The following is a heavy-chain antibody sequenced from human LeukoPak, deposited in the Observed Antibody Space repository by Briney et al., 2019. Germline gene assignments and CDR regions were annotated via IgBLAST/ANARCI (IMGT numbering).Heavy chain of an antibody. V-gene: IGHV3-30-3*01. Sequence: PGGSLRLSCTASGFTFSSYAMHWVRQAPGKGLEWVAVISYDGSNKYYADSVKGRFTISRDNSKNTLYLQMNSLRAEDTAVYYCARDRTESGWHSSGWLDGMDVWGQGTTVTVSS. CDR3: ARDRTESGWHSSGWLDGMDV. CDR1: GFTFSSYA. J-gene: IGHJ6*02. CDR2: ISYDGSNK. D-gene: IGHD6-19*01.